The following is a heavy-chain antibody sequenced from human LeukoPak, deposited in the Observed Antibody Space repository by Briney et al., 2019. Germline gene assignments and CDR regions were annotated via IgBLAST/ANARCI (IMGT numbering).Heavy chain of an antibody. CDR3: ASDLDDSRHDAFDI. CDR2: IYPGDSDT. V-gene: IGHV5-51*01. Sequence: RGESLKISCKGSGYSFTSYRIGWVRQMPGKGLEWMGIIYPGDSDTRYSPSFQGQVTISADKSISTAYLQWSSLEASDTAMYYCASDLDDSRHDAFDIWGQGTMVTVSS. J-gene: IGHJ3*02. CDR1: GYSFTSYR. D-gene: IGHD3-22*01.